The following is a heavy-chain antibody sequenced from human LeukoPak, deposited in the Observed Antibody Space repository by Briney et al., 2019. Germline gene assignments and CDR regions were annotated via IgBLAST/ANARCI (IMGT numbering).Heavy chain of an antibody. CDR1: GFTFRTDW. D-gene: IGHD3-10*01. CDR3: AKDLHYGSADY. J-gene: IGHJ4*02. V-gene: IGHV3-74*01. Sequence: GSLRLSCAASGFTFRTDWMHWARQAPGKGLVWVSRIDSGGSDTTYADSVKGRFTTSRDNAKNTLYLQINSLTADDTAVYYCAKDLHYGSADYWGQGTLVTVSS. CDR2: IDSGGSDT.